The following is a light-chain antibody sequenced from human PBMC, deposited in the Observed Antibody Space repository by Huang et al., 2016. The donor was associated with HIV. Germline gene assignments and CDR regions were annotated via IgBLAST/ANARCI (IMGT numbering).Light chain of an antibody. V-gene: IGKV3-15*01. CDR1: HSVGSS. Sequence: EIVMTQSPVTLSVSPGERATLSCRASHSVGSSLAWYQQKPGQAPRLVISSASTRAAGIPDRFIGSGSGTEFTLTISSLQSGDPAIYYCHQYNKWPVTFGQGTTVEIK. CDR2: SAS. CDR3: HQYNKWPVT. J-gene: IGKJ2*01.